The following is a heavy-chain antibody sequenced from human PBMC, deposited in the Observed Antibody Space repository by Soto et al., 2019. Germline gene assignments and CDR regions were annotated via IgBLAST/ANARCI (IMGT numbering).Heavy chain of an antibody. CDR2: INHSGST. CDR1: GGSFSGYY. Sequence: SETLSLTCAVYGGSFSGYYWSWIRQPPGKGLEWIGEINHSGSTNYNPSLKSRVTISVDTSKNQFSLKLSSVTAADTAVYYCARRSFYYYYYMDVWGKGTTVTVSS. J-gene: IGHJ6*03. D-gene: IGHD1-26*01. CDR3: ARRSFYYYYYMDV. V-gene: IGHV4-34*01.